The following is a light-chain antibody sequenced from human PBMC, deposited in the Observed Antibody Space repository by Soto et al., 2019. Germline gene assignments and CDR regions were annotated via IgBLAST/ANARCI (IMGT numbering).Light chain of an antibody. Sequence: EIVMTQSPATLSVSPGERATLSCRASQSVNSNLAWYQQKPGQAPRLLFYGASTMATGIPSRCSGPGSGTDVTLTIRSLQSEEFAVYYCQKANRWPYTFGQGTKLAIK. CDR2: GAS. J-gene: IGKJ2*01. CDR3: QKANRWPYT. CDR1: QSVNSN. V-gene: IGKV3-15*01.